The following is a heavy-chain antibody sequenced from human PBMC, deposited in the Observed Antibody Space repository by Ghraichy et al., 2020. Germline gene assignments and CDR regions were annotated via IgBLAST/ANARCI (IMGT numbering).Heavy chain of an antibody. Sequence: GESLNFSCAASGFAYNSYWMNWVRQAPGKGLEWVAYIKYDGSAEYYVDSVKGRFAISRDNAKNSLFLQMNSLRAEDTAVYYCARGWGRFDYWGQGTLVTVSS. CDR3: ARGWGRFDY. V-gene: IGHV3-7*01. D-gene: IGHD2-21*02. J-gene: IGHJ4*02. CDR2: IKYDGSAE. CDR1: GFAYNSYW.